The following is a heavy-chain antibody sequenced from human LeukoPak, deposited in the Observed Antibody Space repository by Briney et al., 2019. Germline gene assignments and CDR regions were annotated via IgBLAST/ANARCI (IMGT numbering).Heavy chain of an antibody. CDR1: GFTFSSYW. V-gene: IGHV3-7*01. D-gene: IGHD3-10*01. Sequence: GGSLRLSCAASGFTFSSYWMSWVRQAPGKGLEWVANIKQDGSEKYYVDSVKGRFTIYRDNAKNSLYLQMNSLRAEDTAVYYCARDRITMVRGVIRANYYMDVWGKGTTVTVSS. CDR3: ARDRITMVRGVIRANYYMDV. J-gene: IGHJ6*03. CDR2: IKQDGSEK.